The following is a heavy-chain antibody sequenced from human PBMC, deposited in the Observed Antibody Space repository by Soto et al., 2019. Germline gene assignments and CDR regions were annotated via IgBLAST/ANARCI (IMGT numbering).Heavy chain of an antibody. J-gene: IGHJ4*02. CDR2: IYHSGST. Sequence: SETLSLTCAVSGGSISSSNWWSWVRQPPGKGLEWIGEIYHSGSTNYNPSLKSRVTISVDKSKNQFSLKLSSVTAADTAVYYCARVAGYSYGYRWYYFDYWGQGTLVTVSS. D-gene: IGHD5-18*01. CDR3: ARVAGYSYGYRWYYFDY. CDR1: GGSISSSNW. V-gene: IGHV4-4*02.